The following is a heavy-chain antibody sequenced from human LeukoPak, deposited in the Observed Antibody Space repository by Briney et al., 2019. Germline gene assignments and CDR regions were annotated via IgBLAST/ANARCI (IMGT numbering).Heavy chain of an antibody. CDR1: GGTFSSYA. CDR2: IIPIFGTA. J-gene: IGHJ3*02. D-gene: IGHD3-10*01. V-gene: IGHV1-69*05. CDR3: ARDRRESALWFGESAADAFDI. Sequence: SVKVSCKASGGTFSSYAISWVRQAPGQGLVWMGRIIPIFGTANYAQKFQGRVTITTDESTSTAYMELSSLRSEDTAVYYCARDRRESALWFGESAADAFDIWGQGTMVTVSS.